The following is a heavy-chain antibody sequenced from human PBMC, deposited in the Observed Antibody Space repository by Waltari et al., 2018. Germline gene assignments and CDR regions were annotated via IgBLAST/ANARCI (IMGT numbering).Heavy chain of an antibody. V-gene: IGHV3-15*01. D-gene: IGHD4-17*01. CDR2: IKREVDGGTA. J-gene: IGHJ4*02. Sequence: QLVQSGGGLVRPGESLRLSCVGSGYPFYDAWMSWVRQAPAKGLEWVGRIKREVDGGTAEYIESVKDRFTISRDDSKNTLYLQMNSLKSEDSAVYFCVRESYGNDIWGQGTLVTVSS. CDR1: GYPFYDAW. CDR3: VRESYGNDI.